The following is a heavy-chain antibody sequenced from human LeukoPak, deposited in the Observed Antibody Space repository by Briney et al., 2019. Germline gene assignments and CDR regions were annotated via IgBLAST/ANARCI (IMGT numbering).Heavy chain of an antibody. CDR1: GFTFSHAW. V-gene: IGHV3-15*01. CDR3: TVDANTDSHYY. Sequence: GGSLRLSCEGSGFTFSHAWMSWVRQGPGKGLEWVGRIKSKTDGGTIDYAAPVTGRFTISRDDPENTLYLQMNSLKTEDTAIYYCTVDANTDSHYYWGQGTLVTVSS. J-gene: IGHJ4*02. D-gene: IGHD4/OR15-4a*01. CDR2: IKSKTDGGTI.